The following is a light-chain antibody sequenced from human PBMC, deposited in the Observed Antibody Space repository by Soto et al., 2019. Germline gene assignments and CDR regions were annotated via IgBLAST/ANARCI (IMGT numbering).Light chain of an antibody. V-gene: IGKV3-20*01. CDR3: QPYGDSRT. CDR1: ETISSSS. Sequence: EIVLTQSPGTLSLSPGERATLSCRVSETISSSSLAWYQQKPGQAPRLLIYGASSRATGIPDRFSGTGSGTDFTLTIIRLEPEDFAVYYFQPYGDSRTFGQGTKVEIK. J-gene: IGKJ1*01. CDR2: GAS.